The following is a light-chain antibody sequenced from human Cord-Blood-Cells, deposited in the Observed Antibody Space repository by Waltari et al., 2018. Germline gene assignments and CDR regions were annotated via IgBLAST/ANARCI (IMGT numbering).Light chain of an antibody. CDR2: DVS. CDR3: CSYAGSYVV. V-gene: IGLV2-11*01. CDR1: SSDVGGYNL. J-gene: IGLJ2*01. Sequence: QSGLTQPRLVSGSPGQSVTISCTGTSSDVGGYNLVSWYQQHPGNAPKLMIYDVSKRPSGVPDRFSGSKSGNTASLTISGLQAEDEADYYCCSYAGSYVVFGGGTKLTVL.